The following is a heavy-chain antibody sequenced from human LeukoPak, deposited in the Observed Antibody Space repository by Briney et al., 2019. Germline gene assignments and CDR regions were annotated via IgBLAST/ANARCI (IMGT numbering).Heavy chain of an antibody. J-gene: IGHJ6*02. Sequence: PGGSLRLSCAASGFTFSSYSMNWVRQAPGKGLEWVSYISSGSSTIYYADSVKGRFTISRDNAKNLLYLQMNSLRAEDMAVYYCASRYCSGGSCYYGMDVWGQGTTVTVSS. V-gene: IGHV3-48*04. CDR1: GFTFSSYS. CDR2: ISSGSSTI. CDR3: ASRYCSGGSCYYGMDV. D-gene: IGHD2-15*01.